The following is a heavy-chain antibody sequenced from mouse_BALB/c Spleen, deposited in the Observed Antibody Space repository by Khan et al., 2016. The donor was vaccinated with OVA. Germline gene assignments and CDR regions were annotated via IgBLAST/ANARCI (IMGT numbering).Heavy chain of an antibody. CDR1: GFTFSNYA. V-gene: IGHV5-6-5*01. CDR3: ARDYWFAY. J-gene: IGHJ3*01. Sequence: EVQLVESGGGLVKPGGSLKLSCAASGFTFSNYAMSWVRQSPEKRLEWVASISSGDSTYYPDSVKGRFTISRDNARNILYLQMSSLRSEDTAMYHCARDYWFAYWGQGTLVTVSA. CDR2: ISSGDST.